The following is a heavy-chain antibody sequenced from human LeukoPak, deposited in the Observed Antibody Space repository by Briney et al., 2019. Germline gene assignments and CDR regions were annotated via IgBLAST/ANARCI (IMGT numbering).Heavy chain of an antibody. CDR2: IYYSGST. Sequence: SETLSLTCTVSGGSISSYYWSWIRQPPGKGVEWIGYIYYSGSTNYNPSLKSRVTISVDTSKNQFSLKLSSVTAADTAVYYCARAAVTTVAVPWAFDIWGQGTMVTVSS. J-gene: IGHJ3*02. V-gene: IGHV4-59*01. D-gene: IGHD4-17*01. CDR3: ARAAVTTVAVPWAFDI. CDR1: GGSISSYY.